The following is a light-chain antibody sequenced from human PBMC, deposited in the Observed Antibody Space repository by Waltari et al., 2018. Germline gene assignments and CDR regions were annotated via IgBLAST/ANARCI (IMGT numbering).Light chain of an antibody. CDR3: TSYTSSTTTPYV. V-gene: IGLV2-14*03. J-gene: IGLJ1*01. CDR2: DVT. CDR1: FSDVGRYDY. Sequence: QSALTQPASVSGSPGQSITISCPGTFSDVGRYDYVSWYQQHPGKAPKLLIHDVTERPSGVADRFSGSKSGNTASLTISGLQADDEADYYCTSYTSSTTTPYVFGTGTQVTV.